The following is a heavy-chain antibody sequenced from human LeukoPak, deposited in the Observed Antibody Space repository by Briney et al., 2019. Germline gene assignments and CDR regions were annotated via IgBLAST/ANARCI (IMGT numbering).Heavy chain of an antibody. CDR3: ARGGYYGSGNDFGFDP. Sequence: SETLSLTCTVSGYSISSGYYWSWIRQPPGKGLECIGYIHYTGSTNYNPSLKSRVTISVDTSKSQFSLKLSSVTAADTAIYYCARGGYYGSGNDFGFDPWGQGTLVTVSS. V-gene: IGHV4-61*01. CDR1: GYSISSGYY. CDR2: IHYTGST. J-gene: IGHJ5*02. D-gene: IGHD3-10*01.